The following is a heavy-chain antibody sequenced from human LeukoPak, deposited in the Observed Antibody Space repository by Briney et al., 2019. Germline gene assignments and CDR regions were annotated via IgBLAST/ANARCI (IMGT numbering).Heavy chain of an antibody. D-gene: IGHD3-3*01. V-gene: IGHV4-4*02. Sequence: SETLSLTCAVSGGSISSSNWWSWVRQPPGKGLEWIGEIYHSGSTNYNPSLKSRVTISVDKSKNQFSLKLSSVTAADTAVYYCAREAPSGGAGGAFDIWGQGTMVTVSS. CDR1: GGSISSSNW. CDR3: AREAPSGGAGGAFDI. CDR2: IYHSGST. J-gene: IGHJ3*02.